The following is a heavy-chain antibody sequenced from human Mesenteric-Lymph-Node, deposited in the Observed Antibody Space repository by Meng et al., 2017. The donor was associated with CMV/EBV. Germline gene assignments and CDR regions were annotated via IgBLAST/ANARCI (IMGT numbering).Heavy chain of an antibody. CDR1: RFILSSYE. D-gene: IGHD4-23*01. J-gene: IGHJ3*02. CDR2: VSPTGSSI. V-gene: IGHV3-48*03. Sequence: GESLKISCAASRFILSSYEMNWVRQAPGKGLEWVSYVSPTGSSIYYADSVKGRFTISRDNAKNSLYLQMNSLRAEDTAVYYCARGAVATLIRNTFDIWGQGTMVTVSS. CDR3: ARGAVATLIRNTFDI.